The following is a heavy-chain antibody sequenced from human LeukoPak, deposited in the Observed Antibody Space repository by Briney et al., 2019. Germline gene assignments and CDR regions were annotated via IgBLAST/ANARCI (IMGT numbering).Heavy chain of an antibody. J-gene: IGHJ4*02. CDR2: MNPNSGNT. V-gene: IGHV1-8*01. CDR1: GYTFTSYD. Sequence: ASVKVSCKASGYTFTSYDINWVRQATGQGLEWMGWMNPNSGNTGYAQKFQGRVTMTRNTSISTAYVELSSLRSEDTAVYYCARPSDGSYNWNDGALDYWGQGTLVTVSS. D-gene: IGHD1-20*01. CDR3: ARPSDGSYNWNDGALDY.